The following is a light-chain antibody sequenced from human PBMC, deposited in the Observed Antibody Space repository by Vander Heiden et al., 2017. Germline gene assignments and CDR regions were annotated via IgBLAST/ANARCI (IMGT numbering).Light chain of an antibody. J-gene: IGKJ4*01. CDR2: WAS. V-gene: IGKV4-1*01. CDR3: QQYYSTPLT. CDR1: QTVLYSSNNRNY. Sequence: DIVMTPSPDSLAVSLGERATINCKSSQTVLYSSNNRNYLAWYQQKPGQPPELLIYWASTRESGVPGRFSGSGSGTDFTLTISNLQAEDVAVYYCQQYYSTPLTFGGGTKVEIK.